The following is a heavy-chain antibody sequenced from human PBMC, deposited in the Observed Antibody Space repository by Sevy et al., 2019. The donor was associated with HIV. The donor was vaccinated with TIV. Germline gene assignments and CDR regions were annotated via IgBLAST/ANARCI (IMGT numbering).Heavy chain of an antibody. CDR1: GFTFSSYR. D-gene: IGHD5-12*01. CDR2: ISSNSDYI. V-gene: IGHV3-21*01. CDR3: ARAVVEISTWRSDY. Sequence: GGSLRLSCAASGFTFSSYRMTWVRQAPGKGLEWVSCISSNSDYINYADSVKGRFTISRDNAKNLLYLQMDSLRAEDTAVYYWARAVVEISTWRSDYWGQGTLVTVSS. J-gene: IGHJ4*02.